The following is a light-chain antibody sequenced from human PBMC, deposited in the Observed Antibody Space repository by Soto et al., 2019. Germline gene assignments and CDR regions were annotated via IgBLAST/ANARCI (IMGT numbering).Light chain of an antibody. CDR1: ISDVGGSKY. J-gene: IGLJ1*01. Sequence: LTQPASVSGSPGQSITISCTGTISDVGGSKYVSWYQQHPGKAPKLIIYDVTDRPSGISNRFSGSKSGNTASLTISGLQAEDEADYYCSSYTTISLVFGTGTKLTVL. CDR3: SSYTTISLV. V-gene: IGLV2-14*03. CDR2: DVT.